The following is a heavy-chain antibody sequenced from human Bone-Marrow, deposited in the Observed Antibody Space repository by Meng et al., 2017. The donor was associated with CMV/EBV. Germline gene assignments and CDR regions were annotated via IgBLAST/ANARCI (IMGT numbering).Heavy chain of an antibody. J-gene: IGHJ6*02. D-gene: IGHD3-16*01. CDR2: IIYMFGTV. Sequence: SVKVSCKASGGTFSSYAISWVRQAPGQGLEWMGGIIYMFGTVNYAQKFQGRVTITTDESTTTAYMELSSLRSEDTAVYYCASSLYVVSPRHYYYYYVMDVSGQGTTVTVSS. CDR1: GGTFSSYA. CDR3: ASSLYVVSPRHYYYYYVMDV. V-gene: IGHV1-69*05.